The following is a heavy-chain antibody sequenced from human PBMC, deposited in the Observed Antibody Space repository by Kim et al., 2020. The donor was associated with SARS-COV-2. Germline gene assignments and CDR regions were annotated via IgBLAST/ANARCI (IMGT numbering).Heavy chain of an antibody. D-gene: IGHD6-13*01. Sequence: GGSLRLSCAASGFTFDDYAMHWVRQAPGKGLEWVSLISGDGGSTYYADSVKGRFTISRDNSKNSLYLQMNSLRTEDTALYYCAQGQQLVLGDLFDYWGQGTLVTVSS. J-gene: IGHJ4*02. CDR1: GFTFDDYA. CDR2: ISGDGGST. CDR3: AQGQQLVLGDLFDY. V-gene: IGHV3-43*02.